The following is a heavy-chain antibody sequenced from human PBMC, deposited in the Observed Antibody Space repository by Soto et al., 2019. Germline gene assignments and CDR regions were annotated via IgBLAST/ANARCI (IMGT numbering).Heavy chain of an antibody. CDR3: VRALTYYDFWSSYFPRASFDS. D-gene: IGHD3-3*01. CDR2: IFSKDEA. CDR1: GLSLSNARMG. J-gene: IGHJ4*02. V-gene: IGHV2-26*01. Sequence: SGPTLVNPTEALTLPCTVSGLSLSNARMGVGWIRQPPGKALEWLAHIFSKDEAYYNTSLTNRSRIFISRDTSKSQVVLTMTNVGPMDTATYYCVRALTYYDFWSSYFPRASFDSWGEGILVTVSS.